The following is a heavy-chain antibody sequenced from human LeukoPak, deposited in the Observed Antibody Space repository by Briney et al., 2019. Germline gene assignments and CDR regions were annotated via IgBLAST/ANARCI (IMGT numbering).Heavy chain of an antibody. V-gene: IGHV3-30*19. J-gene: IGHJ4*02. D-gene: IGHD6-19*01. CDR2: ISYDGSNK. CDR1: GFTFSSYG. CDR3: ARDRHAGSGWYRGFDY. Sequence: GGSLRLSCAASGFTFSSYGMHWVRQAPGKGLEWVAVISYDGSNKYYADSVKGRFTISRDNSKNTLYLQMNSLRAEDTAVYYCARDRHAGSGWYRGFDYWGQGTLVTVSS.